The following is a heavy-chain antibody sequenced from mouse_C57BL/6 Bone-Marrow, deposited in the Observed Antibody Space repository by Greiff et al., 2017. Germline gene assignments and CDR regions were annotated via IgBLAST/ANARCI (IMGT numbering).Heavy chain of an antibody. V-gene: IGHV1-81*01. CDR2: IYPRSGNT. J-gene: IGHJ4*01. Sequence: QVQLQQSGAELARPGASVKLSCKASGYTFTSYGISWVKQRTGQGLEWIGEIYPRSGNTYYNEKFKGKATLTADKSSSTAYIELRSLTSEDSAVYFCARGCFYAMDYWGQGTSVTVSS. CDR3: ARGCFYAMDY. CDR1: GYTFTSYG. D-gene: IGHD3-3*01.